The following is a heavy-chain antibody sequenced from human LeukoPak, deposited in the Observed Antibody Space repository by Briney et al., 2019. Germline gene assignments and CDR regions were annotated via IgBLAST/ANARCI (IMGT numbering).Heavy chain of an antibody. V-gene: IGHV1-2*02. Sequence: ASVKVSCKASGYTFTGYYMHWVRQAPGQGLDWMGWINPNSGGTNYAQKFQGRVAMTRDTSISTAYMELSRLRSDDTAVYYCARESTDIVVVVAAKRKNWFDPWGQGTLVTVSS. CDR3: ARESTDIVVVVAAKRKNWFDP. CDR1: GYTFTGYY. D-gene: IGHD2-15*01. J-gene: IGHJ5*02. CDR2: INPNSGGT.